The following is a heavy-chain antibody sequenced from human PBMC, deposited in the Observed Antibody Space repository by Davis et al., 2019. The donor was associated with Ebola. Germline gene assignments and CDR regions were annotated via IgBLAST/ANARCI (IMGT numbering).Heavy chain of an antibody. J-gene: IGHJ4*02. Sequence: GESLKISCAASGFTFSSYAMSWVRQAPGKGLEWVSAISGSGGSTYYADSVKGRFTISRDNSKNTLYLQMNSLRAEDTAVYYCAKGGYCSGGSCGIAGSYFDYWGQGTLVTVSS. CDR2: ISGSGGST. CDR3: AKGGYCSGGSCGIAGSYFDY. D-gene: IGHD2-15*01. CDR1: GFTFSSYA. V-gene: IGHV3-23*01.